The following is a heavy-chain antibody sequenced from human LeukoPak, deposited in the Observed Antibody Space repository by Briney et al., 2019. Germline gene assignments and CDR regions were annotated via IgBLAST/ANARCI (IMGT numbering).Heavy chain of an antibody. CDR3: ARAAGVDYYDSSAYTYGMDV. J-gene: IGHJ6*02. CDR2: INPNSGGT. Sequence: ASVKVSCKASRYTFTGYYMHWVRQAPGQGLEWMGRINPNSGGTNYAQKFQGRVTMTRDTSISTAYMELSRLRSDDTAVYYCARAAGVDYYDSSAYTYGMDVWGQGTTVTVSS. CDR1: RYTFTGYY. D-gene: IGHD3-22*01. V-gene: IGHV1-2*06.